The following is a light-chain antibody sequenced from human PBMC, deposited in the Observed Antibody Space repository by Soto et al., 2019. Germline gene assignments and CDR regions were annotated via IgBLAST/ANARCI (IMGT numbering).Light chain of an antibody. CDR2: SAY. V-gene: IGKV1-12*01. CDR1: QGISNW. Sequence: DIQMTQSPSSVSASVGDRVTITCRASQGISNWLAWYQQQPGKAPKLLISSAYTMQSGVPSRFSGGGSGTHFTLILSSLQPEDFATYYCQQTNTFLPLTCGGGTKVEIK. J-gene: IGKJ4*01. CDR3: QQTNTFLPLT.